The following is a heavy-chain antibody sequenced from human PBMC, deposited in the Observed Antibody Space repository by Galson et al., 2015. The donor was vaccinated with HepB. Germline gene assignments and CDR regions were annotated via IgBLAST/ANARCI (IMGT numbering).Heavy chain of an antibody. V-gene: IGHV3-30-3*01. Sequence: LRLSCATSGFTFNTYTMHWVRQAPGKRLEWLATISSLGDIEYYADSVKGRFTNSRDNAKNILYLQGNSLRTDDKALYYCARDAMGRGSGKVSAFDYWGQGTLITVSS. D-gene: IGHD1-26*01. CDR2: ISSLGDIE. CDR1: GFTFNTYT. J-gene: IGHJ4*02. CDR3: ARDAMGRGSGKVSAFDY.